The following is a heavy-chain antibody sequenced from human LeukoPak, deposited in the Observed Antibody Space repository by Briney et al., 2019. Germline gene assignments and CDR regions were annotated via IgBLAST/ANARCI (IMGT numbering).Heavy chain of an antibody. J-gene: IGHJ6*02. CDR3: ARVGVPGYYYGMDV. Sequence: GSLRLSCAASGFTFSSYDMHWVRQATGKGLEWVSAIGTAGDTYYPGSVKGRFTISRENAKNSLYLQMNSLRAGDTAVYYCARVGVPGYYYGMDVWGQGTTVTVSS. CDR2: IGTAGDT. CDR1: GFTFSSYD. V-gene: IGHV3-13*01.